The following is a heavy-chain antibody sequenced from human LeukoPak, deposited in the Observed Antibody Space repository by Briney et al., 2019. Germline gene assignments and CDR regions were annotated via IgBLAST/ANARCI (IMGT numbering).Heavy chain of an antibody. CDR3: ARARGQLPRSFDY. V-gene: IGHV1-69*01. D-gene: IGHD5-24*01. CDR1: GGTFSSYA. J-gene: IGHJ4*02. Sequence: SVKVSRKASGGTFSSYAISWVRQAPGQGLEWMGGIIPIFGTANYAQKFQGRVTITADESTSTAYMELSSLRSEDTAVYYCARARGQLPRSFDYWGQGTLVTVSS. CDR2: IIPIFGTA.